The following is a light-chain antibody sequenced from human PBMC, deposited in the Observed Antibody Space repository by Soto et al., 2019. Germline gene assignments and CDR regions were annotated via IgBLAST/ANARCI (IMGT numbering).Light chain of an antibody. Sequence: ALTHPPSASWSPGQSVTTSCTGSSSDVGGYNYVSWYQQHPGKAPKLMIYEVSKRPSGASDRFSGTKSGNTASLTVSGLQAEDEADYYCASYAGNKYVFGTGTKVTVL. J-gene: IGLJ1*01. CDR3: ASYAGNKYV. CDR2: EVS. V-gene: IGLV2-8*01. CDR1: SSDVGGYNY.